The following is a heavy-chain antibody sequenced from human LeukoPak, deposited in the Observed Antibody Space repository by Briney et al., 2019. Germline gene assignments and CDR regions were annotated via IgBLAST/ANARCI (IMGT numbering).Heavy chain of an antibody. J-gene: IGHJ4*02. CDR2: IRSKAYGGTT. D-gene: IGHD1-26*01. CDR3: TRDPSYSGSYFLDY. CDR1: GFTFGDYA. V-gene: IGHV3-49*04. Sequence: GRSLRLSCTASGFTFGDYAMSWVRQAPGKGLEWVGFIRSKAYGGTTEYAASVKGRFTISRDDSKSIAYLQMNSLKTEDTAVYYCTRDPSYSGSYFLDYWGQGTLVTVSS.